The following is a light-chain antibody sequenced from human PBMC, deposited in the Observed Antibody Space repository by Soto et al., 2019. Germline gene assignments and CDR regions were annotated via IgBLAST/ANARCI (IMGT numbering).Light chain of an antibody. J-gene: IGLJ3*02. V-gene: IGLV1-44*01. CDR3: ATCNSSRAVGV. Sequence: QSVLTQPPSASGTPGQRVTVSCSGSSSNVGSNTVNWYQQVPGTAPKLLIYINNQRPSGVPDRFSGSKSGTSASLAIRGLQADDEANYYCATCNSSRAVGVFGGGTKVTVL. CDR2: INN. CDR1: SSNVGSNT.